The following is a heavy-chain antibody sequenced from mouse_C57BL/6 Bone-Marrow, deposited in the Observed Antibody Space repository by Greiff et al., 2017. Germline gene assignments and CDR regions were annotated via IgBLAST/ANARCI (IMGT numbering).Heavy chain of an antibody. D-gene: IGHD2-1*01. V-gene: IGHV2-5*01. Sequence: VKLMESGPGLVQPSQSLSITCTVSGFSLTSYGVHWVRQSPGKGLEWLGVIWRGGSTDYNAAFMSRLSITKDNSKSQVFFKMNSLQADDTAIYYLSKIRIYYGNYDWFAYWGQGTLVTVSA. CDR2: IWRGGST. CDR1: GFSLTSYG. CDR3: SKIRIYYGNYDWFAY. J-gene: IGHJ3*01.